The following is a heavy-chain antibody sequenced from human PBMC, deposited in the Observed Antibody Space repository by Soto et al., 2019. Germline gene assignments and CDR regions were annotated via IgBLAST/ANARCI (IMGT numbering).Heavy chain of an antibody. D-gene: IGHD5-12*01. J-gene: IGHJ4*02. CDR2: ISRTSTYI. Sequence: EVQLVESGGGLVKPGGSLRLSCAASGFTFSSYSMNWVRQAPGKGLEWVSSISRTSTYIYYADSVRGRFTISRDNAKNSLYLQMNSQRAEDTAVYYCARDSGYSGYDFRYCDCWGQGTLVTVSS. V-gene: IGHV3-21*01. CDR3: ARDSGYSGYDFRYCDC. CDR1: GFTFSSYS.